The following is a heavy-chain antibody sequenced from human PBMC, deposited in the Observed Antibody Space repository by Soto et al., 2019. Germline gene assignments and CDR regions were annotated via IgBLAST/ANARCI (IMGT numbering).Heavy chain of an antibody. V-gene: IGHV3-30*18. CDR2: ISYDGSNK. Sequence: GGSLRLSCAASGFTFSSYVMHWVRQAPGKGLEWVAVISYDGSNKYYADSVKGRFTISRDNSKNTLYLQMNSLRAEDTAVYYCAKDWAPDYYYGMDVWGQGTTVTVSS. CDR3: AKDWAPDYYYGMDV. D-gene: IGHD3-16*01. J-gene: IGHJ6*02. CDR1: GFTFSSYV.